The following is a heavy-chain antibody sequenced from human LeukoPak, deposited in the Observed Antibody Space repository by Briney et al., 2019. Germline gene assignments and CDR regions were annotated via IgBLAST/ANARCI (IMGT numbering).Heavy chain of an antibody. J-gene: IGHJ4*02. CDR3: TREGDGYMD. V-gene: IGHV3-73*01. CDR2: IRNKANNYAT. D-gene: IGHD5-12*01. Sequence: GGSLTLSCAASGFSFSDSYMHWVRQASGKGLEWVGRIRNKANNYATTYAASVKGSFTISRDDSKNTAYLQMSSLKTEDTAVYYCTREGDGYMDWGQGTLATVSS. CDR1: GFSFSDSY.